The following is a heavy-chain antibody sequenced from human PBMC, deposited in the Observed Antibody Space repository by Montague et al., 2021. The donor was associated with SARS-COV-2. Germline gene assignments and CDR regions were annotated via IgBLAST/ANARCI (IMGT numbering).Heavy chain of an antibody. CDR2: IYYSGSVTT. CDR1: GYTFTSYD. D-gene: IGHD2-21*01. Sequence: SRKASGYTFTSYDINWVRQSPGKGLEWIGYIYYSGSVTTSYNPSLKSRVSISVDTSENQFSLKLTSVTAADTAVYYCARRGGGEVFARFLYWYFDVWSRGSLVTVSS. J-gene: IGHJ2*01. CDR3: ARRGGGEVFARFLYWYFDV. V-gene: IGHV4-59*13.